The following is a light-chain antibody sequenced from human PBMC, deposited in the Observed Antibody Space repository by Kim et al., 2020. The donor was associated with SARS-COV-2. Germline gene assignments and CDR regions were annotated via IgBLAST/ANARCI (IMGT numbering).Light chain of an antibody. CDR2: EVS. CDR1: SSDVGSYNR. CDR3: SSYTSSRIVV. Sequence: GQSVTSACTGTSSDVGSYNRVSWYQQPPGTAPKLMIYEVSNRPSGVPDRFSGSKSGNTASLTISGLQAEDEADYYCSSYTSSRIVVFGGGTQLTVL. V-gene: IGLV2-18*02. J-gene: IGLJ2*01.